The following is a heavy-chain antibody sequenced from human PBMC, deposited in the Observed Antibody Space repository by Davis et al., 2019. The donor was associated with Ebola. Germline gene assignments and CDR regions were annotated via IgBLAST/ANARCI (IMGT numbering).Heavy chain of an antibody. CDR1: GGSFSGYY. Sequence: MPSETLSLTCAVYGGSFSGYYWSWIRQPPGKGLEWIGEINHSGSTNYNPSLKSRVTISVDTSKNQFSLKLSSVTAADTAVYYYARHVYSGSSETDYWGQGTLVTVSS. D-gene: IGHD1-26*01. J-gene: IGHJ4*02. CDR3: ARHVYSGSSETDY. V-gene: IGHV4-34*01. CDR2: INHSGST.